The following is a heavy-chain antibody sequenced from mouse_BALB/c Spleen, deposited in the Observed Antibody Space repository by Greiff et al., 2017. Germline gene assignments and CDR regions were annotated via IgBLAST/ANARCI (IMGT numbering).Heavy chain of an antibody. CDR3: ARQTYGSSPMDY. V-gene: IGHV5-6-2*01. Sequence: EVKLVESGGGLVKLGGSLKLSCAASGFTFSSYYMSWVRQTPEKRLELVAAINSNGGSTYYPDTVKGRFTISRDNAKNTLYLQMSSLKSEDTALYYCARQTYGSSPMDYWGQGTSVTVSS. J-gene: IGHJ4*01. CDR2: INSNGGST. CDR1: GFTFSSYY. D-gene: IGHD1-1*01.